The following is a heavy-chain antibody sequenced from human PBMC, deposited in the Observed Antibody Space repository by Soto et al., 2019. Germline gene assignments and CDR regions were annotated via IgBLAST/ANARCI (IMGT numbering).Heavy chain of an antibody. CDR1: GGPIGSYY. J-gene: IGHJ2*01. V-gene: IGHV4-59*01. D-gene: IGHD1-26*01. CDR3: ARGQGVRIVGAARRYWYFDL. CDR2: IFYSGSS. Sequence: QVQLQESGPGLVKPSETLSLTCTVSGGPIGSYYWNWIRQPPGKGLEWVGFIFYSGSSNYNPSLKNRVTLSLDTSKNQFSLSLSSVTAADTAVYYCARGQGVRIVGAARRYWYFDLWGRGTQVTVSS.